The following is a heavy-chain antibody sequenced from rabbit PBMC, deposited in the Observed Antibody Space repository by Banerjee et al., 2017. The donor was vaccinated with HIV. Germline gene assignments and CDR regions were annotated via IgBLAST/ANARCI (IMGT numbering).Heavy chain of an antibody. CDR1: GFSFSSGYY. Sequence: QSLEESGGDLVKPGASLTLTCTASGFSFSSGYYMCWVRQAPGKGLEWIACIYGGSSGSTYYASWAKGRFTISKTSSTTVTLQMTSLTAADTATYFCARDWVGSSYSFDSWGPGTLVTVS. V-gene: IGHV1S40*01. D-gene: IGHD8-1*01. CDR2: IYGGSSGST. CDR3: ARDWVGSSYSFDS. J-gene: IGHJ4*01.